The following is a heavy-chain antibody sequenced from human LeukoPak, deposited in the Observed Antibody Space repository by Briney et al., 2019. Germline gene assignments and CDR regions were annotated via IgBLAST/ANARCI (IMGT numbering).Heavy chain of an antibody. CDR3: ARGRRILGGPENAGDFFDF. CDR2: INPNSGAT. CDR1: GYTLTDYY. J-gene: IGHJ4*01. V-gene: IGHV1-2*02. D-gene: IGHD3-16*01. Sequence: ASVKVSCKASGYTLTDYYLHWVRQAPGQGLKWMGWINPNSGATYYAQSFQARVTMTRDTSIGSGYMELTGLESDDTAVYYCARGRRILGGPENAGDFFDFCGQGSLVTVSS.